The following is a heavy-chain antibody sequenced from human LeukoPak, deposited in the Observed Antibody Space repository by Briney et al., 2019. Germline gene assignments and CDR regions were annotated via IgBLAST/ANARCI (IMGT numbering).Heavy chain of an antibody. J-gene: IGHJ4*02. V-gene: IGHV4-39*01. Sequence: IYYSGSTYYNPSLKSRVTISVDTSKNQFSLKLSSVTAADTAVYYCARLSYGDYGAYYFDYWGQGTLVTVSS. D-gene: IGHD4-17*01. CDR3: ARLSYGDYGAYYFDY. CDR2: IYYSGST.